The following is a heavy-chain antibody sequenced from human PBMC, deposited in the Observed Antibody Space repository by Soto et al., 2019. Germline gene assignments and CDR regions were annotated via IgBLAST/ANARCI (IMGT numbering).Heavy chain of an antibody. J-gene: IGHJ3*02. CDR3: AREYYDILTGYGGAFDI. CDR1: GYSFKGYY. V-gene: IGHV1-2*02. Sequence: VSLRVSCKPCGYSFKGYYMHWVRQAPVQVLERMGWINRNSGGTNYAQKFQGRVPMTRDTSFSTAYMELSRLRSDDTAVYYCAREYYDILTGYGGAFDICGQGTMVTVSS. D-gene: IGHD3-9*01. CDR2: INRNSGGT.